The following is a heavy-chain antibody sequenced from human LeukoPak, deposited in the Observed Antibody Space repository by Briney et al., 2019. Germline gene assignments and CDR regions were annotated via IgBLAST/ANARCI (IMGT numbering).Heavy chain of an antibody. D-gene: IGHD2-21*02. CDR2: IYYSGST. J-gene: IGHJ6*02. CDR1: GGSISSGGYY. CDR3: ARDNGGNSAAYYYYGMDV. V-gene: IGHV4-31*03. Sequence: SETLSLTCTVSGGSISSGGYYWSWIRQHPGKGLEWIGYIYYSGSTYYNPSLKSRVTISVDTSKNQFSLKLSSVTAADTAVYYCARDNGGNSAAYYYYGMDVWGQGTTVTVSS.